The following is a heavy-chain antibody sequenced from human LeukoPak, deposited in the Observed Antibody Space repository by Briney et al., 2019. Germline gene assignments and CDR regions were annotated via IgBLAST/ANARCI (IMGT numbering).Heavy chain of an antibody. J-gene: IGHJ4*02. Sequence: GGSLTLSCAASGVIFRSYEMKWVRQAPGTGREWVSYIRGGGSSIYYADSVKGRFTVSRDNARNSLYLQMNSLRVEDTAVYYCARTRPGSSSWHLGLDFWGQGTLVTVSS. CDR3: ARTRPGSSSWHLGLDF. CDR2: IRGGGSSI. CDR1: GVIFRSYE. D-gene: IGHD6-13*01. V-gene: IGHV3-48*03.